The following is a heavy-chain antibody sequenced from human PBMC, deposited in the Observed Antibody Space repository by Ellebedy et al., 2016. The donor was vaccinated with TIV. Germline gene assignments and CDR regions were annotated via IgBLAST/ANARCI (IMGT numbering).Heavy chain of an antibody. Sequence: SETLSLXXAVYGGSFSGYYWSWIRQPPGKGLEWIGEINHSGSTNYNPSLKSRVTISVDTSKNQFSLKLSSVTAADTAVYYCASSPAHDYGVRNWFDPWGQGTLVTVSS. J-gene: IGHJ5*02. CDR1: GGSFSGYY. CDR3: ASSPAHDYGVRNWFDP. CDR2: INHSGST. V-gene: IGHV4-34*01. D-gene: IGHD4-17*01.